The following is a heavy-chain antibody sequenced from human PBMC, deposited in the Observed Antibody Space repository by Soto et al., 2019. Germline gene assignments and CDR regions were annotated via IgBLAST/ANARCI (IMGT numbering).Heavy chain of an antibody. CDR3: ARAVAVPADFDY. V-gene: IGHV1-3*01. J-gene: IGHJ4*02. Sequence: ASVKVSCKTSGYTFTGYAIHWLRQAPGQRLEWMGWINAGNGNTKYSQKFQARVTITRDTSASTAYMELSSLRSEDTAVYYCARAVAVPADFDYWGQGTLVTVSS. D-gene: IGHD6-19*01. CDR1: GYTFTGYA. CDR2: INAGNGNT.